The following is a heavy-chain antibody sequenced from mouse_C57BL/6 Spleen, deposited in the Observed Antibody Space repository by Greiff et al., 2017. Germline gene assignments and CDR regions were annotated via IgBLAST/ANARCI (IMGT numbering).Heavy chain of an antibody. Sequence: EVQVVESGPGLVKPSQSLSLTCSVTGYSITSGYYWNWIRQFPGNKLEWMGYISYDGSNNYNPSLKNRISITRDTSKNQFFLKLNSVTTEDTATYYCARGRDYYGSSPYAMDYWGQGTSVTVSS. V-gene: IGHV3-6*01. J-gene: IGHJ4*01. CDR3: ARGRDYYGSSPYAMDY. D-gene: IGHD1-1*01. CDR1: GYSITSGYY. CDR2: ISYDGSN.